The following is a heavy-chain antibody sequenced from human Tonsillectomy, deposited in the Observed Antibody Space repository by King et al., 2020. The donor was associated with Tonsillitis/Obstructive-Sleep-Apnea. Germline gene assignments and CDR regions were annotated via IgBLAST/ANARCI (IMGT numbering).Heavy chain of an antibody. CDR2: IGTAGDT. V-gene: IGHV3-13*04. CDR1: GFTFSSYD. Sequence: VQLVESGGGLVQPGGSLRLSCAASGFTFSSYDMHWVRHATGKGLEWVSAIGTAGDTYYPGSVKGRFTISRENAKNSLYLQMNSLRAGDTAVYYCARTSGYCSGGSCFKEAFDIWGQGTMVTVSS. J-gene: IGHJ3*02. CDR3: ARTSGYCSGGSCFKEAFDI. D-gene: IGHD2-15*01.